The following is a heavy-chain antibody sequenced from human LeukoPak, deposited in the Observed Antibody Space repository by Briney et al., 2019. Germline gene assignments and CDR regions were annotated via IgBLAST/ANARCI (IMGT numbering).Heavy chain of an antibody. Sequence: PSGTLSLTCTVSSGAISTSHWLSWVRQPPGKGLEWIGEIYGSGNTNYNPSLKSRVTMSVDKTRIHLSLKLHSVTAADTGVYYCATKLSTDTHYFDYWGQGILVTVSP. CDR2: IYGSGNT. V-gene: IGHV4-4*02. CDR1: SGAISTSHW. D-gene: IGHD5/OR15-5a*01. CDR3: ATKLSTDTHYFDY. J-gene: IGHJ4*02.